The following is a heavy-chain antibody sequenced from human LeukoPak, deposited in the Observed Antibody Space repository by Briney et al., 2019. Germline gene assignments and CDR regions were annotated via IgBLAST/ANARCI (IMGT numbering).Heavy chain of an antibody. V-gene: IGHV3-66*04. CDR2: IYSGGST. CDR3: ARHDYGDYLIDY. CDR1: GFTFSSYW. D-gene: IGHD4-17*01. J-gene: IGHJ4*02. Sequence: GGSLRLSCAASGFTFSSYWMHWVRQAPGKGLEWVSVIYSGGSTYYADSVKGRFTISRDNSKNTLYLQMNSLRAEDTAVYYCARHDYGDYLIDYWGQGTLVTVSS.